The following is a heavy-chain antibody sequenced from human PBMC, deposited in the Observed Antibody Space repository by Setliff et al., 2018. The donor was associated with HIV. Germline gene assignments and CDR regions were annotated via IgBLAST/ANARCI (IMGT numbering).Heavy chain of an antibody. CDR3: ARDAIRLAMRGWFDP. CDR1: GYSISSGYY. Sequence: SETLSLTCAVSGYSISSGYYWGWIRQPPGKGLEWIGSIFHSGSTYYNPSLQSRVTISLHTSKNQFSLKMSSVTAADTAVYYCARDAIRLAMRGWFDPWGQGTLVTVSS. D-gene: IGHD3-10*01. J-gene: IGHJ5*02. CDR2: IFHSGST. V-gene: IGHV4-38-2*02.